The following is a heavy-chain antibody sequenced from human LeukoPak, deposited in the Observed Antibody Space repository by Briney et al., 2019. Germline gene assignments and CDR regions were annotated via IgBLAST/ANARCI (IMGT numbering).Heavy chain of an antibody. CDR3: ARDLRRWGGEERDDY. J-gene: IGHJ4*02. CDR2: ISSSSSYI. Sequence: GGSLRLSCEASTFVFSGYSMNWVRQAPGKGLEWVSSISSSSSYIYYADSVKGRFTISRDNAKNSLYLQMNSLRAEDTAVYYCARDLRRWGGEERDDYWGQGTLVTVSS. D-gene: IGHD2-21*01. CDR1: TFVFSGYS. V-gene: IGHV3-21*01.